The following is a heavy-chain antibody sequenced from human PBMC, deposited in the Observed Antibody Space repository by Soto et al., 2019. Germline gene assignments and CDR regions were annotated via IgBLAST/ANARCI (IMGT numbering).Heavy chain of an antibody. CDR3: ARFVYYDILTGGLDF. V-gene: IGHV4-31*03. D-gene: IGHD3-9*01. CDR2: IYYSGST. J-gene: IGHJ3*01. CDR1: GGSISSGGYY. Sequence: QVQLQESGPGLVKPSQTLSLTCTVSGGSISSGGYYWSWIRQHPGKGLEWIGYIYYSGSTYYNPSLKSRVTSSVETSKNQFSLNFYSMTAADTAVYCFARFVYYDILTGGLDFWGHGTMVTVSA.